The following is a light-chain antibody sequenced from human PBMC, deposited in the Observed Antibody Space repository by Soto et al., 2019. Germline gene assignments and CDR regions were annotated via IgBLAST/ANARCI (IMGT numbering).Light chain of an antibody. Sequence: EIVLTQFPGTLSLSPGERATLSCRASQSVGSNYLAWYQQRPGQPPNLLIFGASHRAPDIPDRFSGSGSGTDLTLTISRLEPEDFAVYYCQQYGSSIKTFGQGTKV. J-gene: IGKJ1*01. V-gene: IGKV3-20*01. CDR1: QSVGSNY. CDR2: GAS. CDR3: QQYGSSIKT.